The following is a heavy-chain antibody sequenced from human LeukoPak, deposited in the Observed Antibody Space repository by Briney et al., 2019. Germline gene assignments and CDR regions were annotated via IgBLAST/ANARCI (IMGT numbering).Heavy chain of an antibody. CDR2: IYYSGST. CDR1: GGSISSYY. D-gene: IGHD2-15*01. J-gene: IGHJ5*02. CDR3: ARAQNEGYCSGGSCDAWFDP. V-gene: IGHV4-59*01. Sequence: KPSETLSLTCTVSGGSISSYYWSWIRQPPGKGLEWIGYIYYSGSTNYNPSLKSRVTISVDTSKNQFFLKLSSVTAADTAVYYCARAQNEGYCSGGSCDAWFDPWGQGTLVTVSS.